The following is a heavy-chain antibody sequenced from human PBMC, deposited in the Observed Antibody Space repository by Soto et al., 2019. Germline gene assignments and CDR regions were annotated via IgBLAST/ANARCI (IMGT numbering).Heavy chain of an antibody. D-gene: IGHD3-3*01. Sequence: QITLKESGPTLVKPTQTLTLTCTFSGFSLTTSGVAVCWIRHPPGKALEWLAVIYRDNDKRYSPSLKSRRTINTAYSKNQVVLTMTTMDTGDTAAYFCAPRLGKYGFWNGGYFDFWGQGILVTVSS. CDR1: GFSLTTSGVA. V-gene: IGHV2-5*02. CDR3: APRLGKYGFWNGGYFDF. CDR2: IYRDNDK. J-gene: IGHJ4*02.